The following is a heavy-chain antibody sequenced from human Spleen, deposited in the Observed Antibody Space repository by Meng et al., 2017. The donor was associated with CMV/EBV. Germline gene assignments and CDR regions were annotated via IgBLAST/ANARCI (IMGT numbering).Heavy chain of an antibody. J-gene: IGHJ4*02. Sequence: SETLSLTCTVSGGSISNDIYYWVWIRQPPGKGLEWIGSMYYSGSTYYNPSLRSRVTMSVDTSKNQFSLKLSSVTAADTAVYYCARHFDYRNYFDYWGQGTLVTVSS. D-gene: IGHD3-9*01. CDR2: MYYSGST. CDR3: ARHFDYRNYFDY. V-gene: IGHV4-39*01. CDR1: GGSISNDIYY.